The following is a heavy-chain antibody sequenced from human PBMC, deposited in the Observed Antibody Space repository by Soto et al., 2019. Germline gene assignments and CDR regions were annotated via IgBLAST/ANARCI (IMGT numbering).Heavy chain of an antibody. CDR1: GFTFSSYS. J-gene: IGHJ4*02. CDR3: ARVSTTDPRSLSQPFEY. Sequence: PGGSLRLSCAASGFTFSSYSMNWVRQAPGKGLEWVSSISSSSSYIYYADSVKGRFTISRDNAKNSLYLQMNSLRAEDTAVYYCARVSTTDPRSLSQPFEYWGQGTLVTVSS. D-gene: IGHD2-2*01. CDR2: ISSSSSYI. V-gene: IGHV3-21*01.